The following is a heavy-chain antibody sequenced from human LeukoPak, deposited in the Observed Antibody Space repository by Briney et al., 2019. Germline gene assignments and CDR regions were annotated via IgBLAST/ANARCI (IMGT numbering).Heavy chain of an antibody. J-gene: IGHJ5*02. CDR3: ARDNSVGDVAWWFDP. CDR2: IIPIFGTA. D-gene: IGHD1-26*01. Sequence: PGASVKVSCKASGGTFSSYAISWVRQAPGQGLEWMGGIIPIFGTANYAQKFQGRVTMTRDMSTTTDYMELSSLRSEDTAVYYCARDNSVGDVAWWFDPWGQGTLVTVSS. CDR1: GGTFSSYA. V-gene: IGHV1-69*05.